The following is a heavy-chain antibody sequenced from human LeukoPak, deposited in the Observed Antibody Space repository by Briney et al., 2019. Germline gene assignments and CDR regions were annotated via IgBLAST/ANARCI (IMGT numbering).Heavy chain of an antibody. J-gene: IGHJ4*02. V-gene: IGHV5-51*01. Sequence: GESLKISCKGSGYSFPSYWIGWVRQMPGKGLEWIGIIYPGDSDTRYSPSFQGQITISADKSISTAYLQWSSLKASDTAIYYCARSVIQQQFIYFDYWGQGTLVTVSS. CDR1: GYSFPSYW. CDR2: IYPGDSDT. D-gene: IGHD1-1*01. CDR3: ARSVIQQQFIYFDY.